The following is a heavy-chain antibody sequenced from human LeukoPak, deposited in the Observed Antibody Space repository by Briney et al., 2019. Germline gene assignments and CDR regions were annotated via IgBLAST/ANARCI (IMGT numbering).Heavy chain of an antibody. CDR1: GFTFSNYG. CDR2: ISGSGGAT. Sequence: GGSLRLSCAASGFTFSNYGMSWVRQAPGKGLEWVSGISGSGGATYYADSVKGRFAISRDNSKNTLYPQMNSLRAEDTAVYYCAKDIWAARRDFLFDYWGQGTLVTVSS. D-gene: IGHD6-6*01. CDR3: AKDIWAARRDFLFDY. V-gene: IGHV3-23*01. J-gene: IGHJ4*02.